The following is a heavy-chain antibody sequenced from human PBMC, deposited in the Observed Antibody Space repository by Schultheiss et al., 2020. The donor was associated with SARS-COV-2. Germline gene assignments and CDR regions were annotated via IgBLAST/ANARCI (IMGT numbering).Heavy chain of an antibody. Sequence: SETLSLTCTVSGGSVSSGSYYWSWIRQPPGKGLEWIGYIYYSGSTYYNPSLKSRVTISEDTSKNQFSLKLSSVTAADTAVYYCANGGGSLDYWGQGTLVTVSS. J-gene: IGHJ4*02. CDR2: IYYSGST. CDR3: ANGGGSLDY. V-gene: IGHV4-61*01. CDR1: GGSVSSGSYY. D-gene: IGHD2-15*01.